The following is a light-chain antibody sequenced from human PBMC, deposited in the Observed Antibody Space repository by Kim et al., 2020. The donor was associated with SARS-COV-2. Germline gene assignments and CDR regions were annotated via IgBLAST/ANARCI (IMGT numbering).Light chain of an antibody. J-gene: IGLJ1*01. CDR1: SSDIGAYDY. V-gene: IGLV2-11*03. Sequence: GQSVTISCTGTSSDIGAYDYVSWFQQHPGKAPKLMIYDVNNRPSGVPDRFSGSKSGDTATLAISGLQAEDEADYYCCSYAGSSYVFGTGTKVTVL. CDR2: DVN. CDR3: CSYAGSSYV.